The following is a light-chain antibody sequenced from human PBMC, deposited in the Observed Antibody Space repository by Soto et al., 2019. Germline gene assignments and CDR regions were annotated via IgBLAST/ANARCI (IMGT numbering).Light chain of an antibody. CDR2: GAS. CDR1: LSVSSSY. J-gene: IGKJ1*01. CDR3: QQYGSSPLT. V-gene: IGKV3-20*01. Sequence: EIVLTQSPGTLSLSPGERATLSCRASLSVSSSYLAWYQQKPGQAPRLLIYGASSRATGIPDRFSGSGSGTDCTLTISRLEPEDFAVYYCQQYGSSPLTFGQGTKVEIK.